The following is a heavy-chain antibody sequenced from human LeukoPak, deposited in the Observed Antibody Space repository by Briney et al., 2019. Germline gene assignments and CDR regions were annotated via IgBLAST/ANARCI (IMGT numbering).Heavy chain of an antibody. CDR2: IYPVDSDT. V-gene: IGHV5-51*01. Sequence: GESLKISCQGSGYSFTSYWIGWVRQMPGKGLEWMGIIYPVDSDTSYSPSFQGQVTISADKSISTADLQWSSLKASDTAMYYCARPGQLGEYTPYYFDYWGQGTLVTVSS. D-gene: IGHD7-27*01. J-gene: IGHJ4*02. CDR1: GYSFTSYW. CDR3: ARPGQLGEYTPYYFDY.